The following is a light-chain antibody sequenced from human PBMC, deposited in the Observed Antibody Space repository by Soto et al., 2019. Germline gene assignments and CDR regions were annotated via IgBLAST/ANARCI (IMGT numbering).Light chain of an antibody. V-gene: IGLV2-8*01. CDR2: DVN. J-gene: IGLJ1*01. CDR3: SSHGGENDLGV. CDR1: SSDVGGYNY. Sequence: QSALTQPPSAAVSPGQSVTISSTGTSSDVGGYNYISWYQHHPGKAPKLILYDVNKRPSGVPDRFSGPKSGKTASLTVSGLQAEDEADYYCSSHGGENDLGVFGTGTKVTV.